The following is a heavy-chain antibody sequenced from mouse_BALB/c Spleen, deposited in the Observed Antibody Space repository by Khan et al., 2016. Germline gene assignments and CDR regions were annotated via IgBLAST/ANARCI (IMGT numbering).Heavy chain of an antibody. CDR3: ARSTMFTAWFAY. D-gene: IGHD2-2*01. V-gene: IGHV5-4*02. CDR2: ISDGGSCT. CDR1: GYTFSDYY. J-gene: IGHJ3*01. Sequence: EVELVESGRGLVKPAGSLKLSCTASGYTFSDYYMYWVRQKPEKRLEGVTTISDGGSCTYYPASVKGRFTISRDKSKNHLYLQMSSLKAEDTATSYCARSTMFTAWFAYWGQGTLVTVSA.